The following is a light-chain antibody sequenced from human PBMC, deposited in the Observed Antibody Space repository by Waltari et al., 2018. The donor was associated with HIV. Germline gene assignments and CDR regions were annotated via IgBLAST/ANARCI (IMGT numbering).Light chain of an antibody. Sequence: DIVMTQSPDSLAVSLGERANITCKSSQSVLYSSNNKNYLAWYQKKPGQPPKLLIYWASTREFGVPDRFSGSGSGTDFTLTISSLQAEDVAVYYCHQSYITPWTFGRGTKVEIK. CDR1: QSVLYSSNNKNY. CDR2: WAS. J-gene: IGKJ1*01. CDR3: HQSYITPWT. V-gene: IGKV4-1*01.